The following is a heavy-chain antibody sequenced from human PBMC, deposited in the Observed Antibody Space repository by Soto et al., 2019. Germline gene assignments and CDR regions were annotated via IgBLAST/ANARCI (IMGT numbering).Heavy chain of an antibody. J-gene: IGHJ4*02. Sequence: GGSLRLSCAASGFTFSSYSMNWVRQAPGKGLEWVSAISGSGGSTYYADSVKGRFTISRDNSKNTLYLQMNSLRAEDTAVYYCAKVTPHCSGGSCYYYFDYWGQGTLVTVSS. CDR2: ISGSGGST. CDR1: GFTFSSYS. CDR3: AKVTPHCSGGSCYYYFDY. V-gene: IGHV3-23*01. D-gene: IGHD2-15*01.